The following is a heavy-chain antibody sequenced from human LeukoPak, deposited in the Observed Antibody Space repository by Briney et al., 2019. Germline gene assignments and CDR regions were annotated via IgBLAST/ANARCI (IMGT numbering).Heavy chain of an antibody. CDR2: ISYDGSNK. V-gene: IGHV3-30-3*01. CDR3: ARDTYYYDSSGYYYGPFDY. J-gene: IGHJ4*02. D-gene: IGHD3-22*01. CDR1: GFTFSSYA. Sequence: GGSLRLSCAASGFTFSSYAMSWVRQAPGKGLEWVAVISYDGSNKYYADSVKGRFTISRDNSKNTLYLQMNSLRAEDTAVYYCARDTYYYDSSGYYYGPFDYWAQGTLVTVP.